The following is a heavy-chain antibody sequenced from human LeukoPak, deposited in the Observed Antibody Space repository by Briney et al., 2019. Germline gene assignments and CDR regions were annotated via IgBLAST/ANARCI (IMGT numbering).Heavy chain of an antibody. V-gene: IGHV1-46*01. Sequence: ASVEASCKASGHTFTSYYMHWVRQAPGQGLGWMGIINPSGGSTSYAQKFQGRVTMTRDTYTSTVYMELSSLRSEDTAVYYCARGSDSSGYYLLFDFWGRETRVSVPS. CDR2: INPSGGST. J-gene: IGHJ4*02. CDR1: GHTFTSYY. CDR3: ARGSDSSGYYLLFDF. D-gene: IGHD3-22*01.